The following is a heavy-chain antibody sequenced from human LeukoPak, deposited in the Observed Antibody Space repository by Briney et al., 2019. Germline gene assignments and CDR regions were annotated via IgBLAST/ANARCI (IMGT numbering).Heavy chain of an antibody. V-gene: IGHV3-74*01. CDR3: ARDGGHGYNFEY. J-gene: IGHJ4*02. CDR2: IYGDGSST. D-gene: IGHD5-24*01. Sequence: GGSLRLSCAASGFTLSTSWMHWVRQAPGKGLVWVSLIYGDGSSTTYADSVKGRFTISRDNAKNTLYLQMNSLRAEDTAVYYCARDGGHGYNFEYWGQGTLVTVSS. CDR1: GFTLSTSW.